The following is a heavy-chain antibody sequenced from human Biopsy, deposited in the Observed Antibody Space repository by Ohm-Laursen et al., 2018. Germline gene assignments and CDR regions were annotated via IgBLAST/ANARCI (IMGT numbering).Heavy chain of an antibody. J-gene: IGHJ6*02. D-gene: IGHD3-9*01. CDR1: GYTFAGYY. CDR3: ARVPAYPSIDGYYGLDL. CDR2: INPNSGNA. Sequence: ASVKVSSKASGYTFAGYYLHWVRQAPGHGLEWMGWINPNSGNANYAQSFQGRLTVTRDTSISTAYMELTSLTFDDTAIYYCARVPAYPSIDGYYGLDLWGQGTTVIVSS. V-gene: IGHV1-2*02.